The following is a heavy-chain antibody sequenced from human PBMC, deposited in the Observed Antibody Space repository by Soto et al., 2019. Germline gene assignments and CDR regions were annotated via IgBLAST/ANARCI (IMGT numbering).Heavy chain of an antibody. V-gene: IGHV3-48*03. CDR1: GFTFRNSE. Sequence: PGGSLRLSCAGSGFTFRNSEMFWVRQAPGKGLEWVSKINYSGSNIYYSKSVKGRFTISRDNAKNSLYLQMNSLRAEDRAIYYCARGYTGGWSRGGYFDYWGQGTLVTVSS. CDR3: ARGYTGGWSRGGYFDY. J-gene: IGHJ4*02. CDR2: INYSGSNI. D-gene: IGHD6-19*01.